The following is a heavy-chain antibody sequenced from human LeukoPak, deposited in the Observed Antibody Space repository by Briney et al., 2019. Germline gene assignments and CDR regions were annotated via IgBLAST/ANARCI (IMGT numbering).Heavy chain of an antibody. CDR3: AWIGAGSSRDY. CDR2: MSFDGSNK. V-gene: IGHV3-30-3*01. CDR1: GFTFSAYA. Sequence: GGSLRLSCAASGFTFSAYAMHWVRQAPGKGLEWVAVMSFDGSNKFYADSVKGRFTISRDNSKNTLFLQMNSLRAEDSAVYYCAWIGAGSSRDYWGQGTLVTVSS. D-gene: IGHD6-13*01. J-gene: IGHJ4*02.